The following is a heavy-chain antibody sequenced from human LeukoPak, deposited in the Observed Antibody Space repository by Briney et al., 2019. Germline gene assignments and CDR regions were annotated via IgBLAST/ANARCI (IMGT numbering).Heavy chain of an antibody. CDR3: ARVRQSDYYYYGMDV. J-gene: IGHJ6*02. CDR1: GFTFSSYW. CDR2: IYSGGST. V-gene: IGHV3-66*01. Sequence: GGSLRLACAASGFTFSSYWMHWVRQAPGKGLEWVSVIYSGGSTYYADSVKGRFTISRDNSKNTLYLQMNSLRAEDTAVYYCARVRQSDYYYYGMDVWGQGTTVTVSS.